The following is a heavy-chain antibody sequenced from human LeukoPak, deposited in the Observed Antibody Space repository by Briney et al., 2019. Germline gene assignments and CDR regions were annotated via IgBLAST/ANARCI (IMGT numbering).Heavy chain of an antibody. V-gene: IGHV4-30-4*01. Sequence: SETLSLTCSVSGGSIAVNHYYWRWIRQPPGKGLEWIGYIYYSGSTYYNPSLKSRVTISVDTSRNQFSLKLNSVTVADTAVYYCARGPNYVWGSYRYFDYWGQGILVTVSS. CDR3: ARGPNYVWGSYRYFDY. J-gene: IGHJ4*02. CDR1: GGSIAVNHYY. CDR2: IYYSGST. D-gene: IGHD3-16*02.